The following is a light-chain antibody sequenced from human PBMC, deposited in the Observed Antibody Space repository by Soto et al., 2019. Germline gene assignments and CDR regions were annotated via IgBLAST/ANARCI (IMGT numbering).Light chain of an antibody. CDR3: QQYYTYPLT. Sequence: AIQMTHSPSSVSASLGERFAITCRASQVIKNDLSWYQQRPGRDPKLLIYVASNLQSGVPSRFSGSGSGTDFTLTISSLQPEDFATYYCQQYYTYPLTLGGGTKVDI. V-gene: IGKV1-6*01. CDR2: VAS. J-gene: IGKJ4*01. CDR1: QVIKND.